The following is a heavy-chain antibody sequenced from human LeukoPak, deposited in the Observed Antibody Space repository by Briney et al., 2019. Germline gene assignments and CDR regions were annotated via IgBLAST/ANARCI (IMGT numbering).Heavy chain of an antibody. CDR1: GFTFSDYY. D-gene: IGHD6-13*01. J-gene: IGHJ3*01. V-gene: IGHV3-33*08. CDR2: IWYDGSNK. Sequence: GGSLRLSCAASGFTFSDYYMSWIRQAPGKGLEWVAIIWYDGSNKLYADSVKGRFTISRDNSMNTLYLQMNSLRVEDTAVYYCARLSSAWSTLDAFDVWGQGTMVTVSS. CDR3: ARLSSAWSTLDAFDV.